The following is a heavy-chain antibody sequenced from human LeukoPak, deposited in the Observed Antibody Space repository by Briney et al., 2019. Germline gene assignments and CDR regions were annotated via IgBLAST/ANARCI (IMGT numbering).Heavy chain of an antibody. CDR3: ARDHYYYDSSGDPFDY. D-gene: IGHD3-22*01. CDR1: GFTFSSYA. J-gene: IGHJ4*02. CDR2: ISGSGGST. Sequence: PGGSLRLSCAASGFTFSSYAMSWVRQAPGKGLEWVSAISGSGGSTYYADSVKGRFTISRDNSKNTLYLQMNSLRAEDTAVYYCARDHYYYDSSGDPFDYWGQGTLVTVSS. V-gene: IGHV3-23*01.